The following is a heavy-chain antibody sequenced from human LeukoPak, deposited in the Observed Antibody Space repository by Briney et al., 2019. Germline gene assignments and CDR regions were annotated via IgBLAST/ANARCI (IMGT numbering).Heavy chain of an antibody. CDR2: ISFNEEDK. V-gene: IGHV3-33*05. D-gene: IGHD6-13*01. Sequence: PGGSLRLSCAASGFDISAYGMNWVRQAPGKGLEWVTFISFNEEDKDYADSVRGRFTISRDNFKNTVYLEMSSLTPEDTAVYYCARDSAAAVFDYWGQGTLVTASS. J-gene: IGHJ4*02. CDR3: ARDSAAAVFDY. CDR1: GFDISAYG.